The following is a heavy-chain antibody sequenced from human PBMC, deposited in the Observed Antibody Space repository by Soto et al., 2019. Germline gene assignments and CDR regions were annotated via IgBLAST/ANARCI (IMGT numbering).Heavy chain of an antibody. CDR2: IDTSGTKI. J-gene: IGHJ4*02. D-gene: IGHD3-3*01. V-gene: IGHV3-11*01. Sequence: QVQLVESGGDLVKPGGSLRLSCAASGYTFSDCYMSWIRQAPGKGLEWISYIDTSGTKIYYADSVKGRFTITRDNAKNSLYLEMNSRRDEDTAVYYCASHYDMWSGYLSPVDYWGQGTLVTVSS. CDR1: GYTFSDCY. CDR3: ASHYDMWSGYLSPVDY.